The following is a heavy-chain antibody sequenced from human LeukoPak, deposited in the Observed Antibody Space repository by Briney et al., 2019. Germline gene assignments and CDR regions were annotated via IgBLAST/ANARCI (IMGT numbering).Heavy chain of an antibody. Sequence: PGGSLRLSCAASGFTFSSYAMHWVRQAPGKGLEYVSAISSNGGSTYYANSVKGRFTISRDNSKNTLYLQMGSLRAEDMAVYYCARAWLIAAAGEDAFDIWGQGTMVTVSS. D-gene: IGHD6-13*01. J-gene: IGHJ3*02. CDR1: GFTFSSYA. CDR3: ARAWLIAAAGEDAFDI. V-gene: IGHV3-64*01. CDR2: ISSNGGST.